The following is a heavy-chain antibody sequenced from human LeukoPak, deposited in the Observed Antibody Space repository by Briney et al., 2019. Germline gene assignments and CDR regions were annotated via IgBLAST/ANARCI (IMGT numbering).Heavy chain of an antibody. CDR3: ARCHRGGSCR. CDR1: GFTFTIFG. V-gene: IGHV3-7*01. Sequence: GGSLRLSCAASGFTFTIFGLNWVRQAPGKGLEWVANIKQDGSEKYYVDSVKGRFTISRDNAKNSLYLQMNSLRAEDTAVYYCARCHRGGSCRWGQGTLVTVSS. CDR2: IKQDGSEK. J-gene: IGHJ4*02. D-gene: IGHD2-15*01.